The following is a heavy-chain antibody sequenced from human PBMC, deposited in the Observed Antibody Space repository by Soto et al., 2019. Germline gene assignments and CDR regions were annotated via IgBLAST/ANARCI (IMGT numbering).Heavy chain of an antibody. V-gene: IGHV3-48*02. CDR1: GFTFSDYA. CDR2: ISSSSSTI. CDR3: ASTLQYWTSTSCYPGGRFDY. J-gene: IGHJ4*02. D-gene: IGHD2-2*01. Sequence: EVQLVESGGGLVQPGGSLRLSCAASGFTFSDYALNWVRQAPGEGLEWVSYISSSSSTIYFADSQKGRFTISRDNAKNSQDRQMNSRRDEDTAVYYGASTLQYWTSTSCYPGGRFDYWGQGTLVSVSS.